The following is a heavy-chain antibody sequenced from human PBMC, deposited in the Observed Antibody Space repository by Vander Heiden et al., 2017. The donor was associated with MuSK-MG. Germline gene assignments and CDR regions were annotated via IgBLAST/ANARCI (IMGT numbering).Heavy chain of an antibody. D-gene: IGHD3-3*01. Sequence: QVQLVQSGAEVKKPGASVKVSCQASGSPFTGYYMHGVRQAHGQGLEWMVWLNPNRGSTNYAQKFQVRVPMTSDTSISTAYMGLSRRKSTDTAWYDGARVILCSDYWAYFDYWGQGTLVTVSS. CDR2: LNPNRGST. CDR3: ARVILCSDYWAYFDY. J-gene: IGHJ4*02. V-gene: IGHV1-2*02. CDR1: GSPFTGYY.